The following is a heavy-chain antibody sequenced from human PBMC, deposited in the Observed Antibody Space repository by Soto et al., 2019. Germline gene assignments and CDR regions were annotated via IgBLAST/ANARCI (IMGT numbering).Heavy chain of an antibody. CDR3: ARLGGYCSSTSCYGYYGMDV. CDR1: GGSISSGPYS. V-gene: IGHV4-39*01. Sequence: SETMSLTCPVSGGSISSGPYSWGWIRQPPGEGLEWIGTFYYSESTYYNPSLESRVTISVDTSKNQFSLKVSSVTVADTAVYYCARLGGYCSSTSCYGYYGMDVWGQGTTVTVSS. J-gene: IGHJ6*02. CDR2: FYYSEST. D-gene: IGHD2-2*01.